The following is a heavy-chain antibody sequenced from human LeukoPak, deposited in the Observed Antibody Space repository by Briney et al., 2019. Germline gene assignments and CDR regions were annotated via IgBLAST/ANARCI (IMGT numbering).Heavy chain of an antibody. V-gene: IGHV3-30*18. Sequence: GRSLRLSCAASGFTFSHFAMHWVRQAPGKGLEWVAVISYDGKKNYYADSVKGRFTLTRDDSANTLYLQMNGLSPEDTAVYYCAKDRDSLGYCSGGTCYSGGMDVWGQGTTVTVSS. J-gene: IGHJ6*02. CDR2: ISYDGKKN. CDR1: GFTFSHFA. CDR3: AKDRDSLGYCSGGTCYSGGMDV. D-gene: IGHD2-15*01.